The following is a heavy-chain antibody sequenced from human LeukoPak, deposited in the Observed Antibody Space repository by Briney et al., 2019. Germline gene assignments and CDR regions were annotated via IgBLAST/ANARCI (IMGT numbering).Heavy chain of an antibody. CDR1: GFTFSSYG. D-gene: IGHD2-2*01. CDR3: AKDDCSSTSCYVDYYGMDV. V-gene: IGHV3-30*18. CDR2: ISYDGSNK. Sequence: PGRSLRLSCAASGFTFSSYGMHWVRQAPGKGLEWVAVISYDGSNKYYADSVKGRFTIPRDNSKNTLYLQMNSLRAEDTAVYYCAKDDCSSTSCYVDYYGMDVWGQGTTVTVSS. J-gene: IGHJ6*02.